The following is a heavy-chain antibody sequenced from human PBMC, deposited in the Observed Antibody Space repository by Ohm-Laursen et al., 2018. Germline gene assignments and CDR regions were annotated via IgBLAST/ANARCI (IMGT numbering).Heavy chain of an antibody. CDR1: GFTFSSYC. CDR2: INSDGSST. Sequence: SLRLSCSASGFTFSSYCMHWVRQAPGKGLVWVSRINSDGSSTSYADSVKGRFTISRDNAKNTLYLQMNSLRAEDTAVYYCARVKLTYYDILTGYYSPYYYGMDVWGQGTTVTVSS. D-gene: IGHD3-9*01. J-gene: IGHJ6*02. V-gene: IGHV3-74*01. CDR3: ARVKLTYYDILTGYYSPYYYGMDV.